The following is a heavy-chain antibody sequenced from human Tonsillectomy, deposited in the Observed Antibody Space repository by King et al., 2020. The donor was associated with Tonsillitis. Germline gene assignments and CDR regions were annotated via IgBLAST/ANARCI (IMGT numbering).Heavy chain of an antibody. J-gene: IGHJ4*02. CDR1: GGSISSYY. CDR2: IYYSGST. D-gene: IGHD1-1*01. CDR3: ARENWNAGSEYYFDY. V-gene: IGHV4-59*01. Sequence: QLQESGPGLVKPSETLSLTCTVSGGSISSYYWSWIRQPPGKGLEWIGYIYYSGSTNYNPSLKRRVTISVDTSKNQFSLKLSSLTAADTAVYYCARENWNAGSEYYFDYWGQGTLVTVSS.